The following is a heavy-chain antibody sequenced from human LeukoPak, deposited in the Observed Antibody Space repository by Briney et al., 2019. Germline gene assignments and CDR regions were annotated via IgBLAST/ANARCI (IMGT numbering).Heavy chain of an antibody. V-gene: IGHV1-18*01. D-gene: IGHD4-17*01. CDR2: ISAYNGNT. CDR1: GYTFTSYG. Sequence: ASVKVSCKASGYTFTSYGISWVRQAPGQGLEWMGWISAYNGNTNYAQKLQGRVTMTTDTSTSTAYMELRSLRSDDTAVYYCARDRHDYGDYVPNWFDPWGQGTPVTVSS. J-gene: IGHJ5*02. CDR3: ARDRHDYGDYVPNWFDP.